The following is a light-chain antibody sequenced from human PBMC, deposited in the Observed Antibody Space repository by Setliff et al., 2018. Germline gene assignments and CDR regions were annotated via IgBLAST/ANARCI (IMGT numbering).Light chain of an antibody. CDR2: DVS. J-gene: IGLJ1*01. Sequence: QSALTQPASVSGSPGQSITISCTGTSSDVGCYNYVSCYQQHPGKAPKLMIYDVSYRPSGVSNRFSGFKSGNTASLTISGLQAEDEADYYCSPYISSSTLVFGTGTKVTVL. CDR1: SSDVGCYNY. CDR3: SPYISSSTLV. V-gene: IGLV2-14*01.